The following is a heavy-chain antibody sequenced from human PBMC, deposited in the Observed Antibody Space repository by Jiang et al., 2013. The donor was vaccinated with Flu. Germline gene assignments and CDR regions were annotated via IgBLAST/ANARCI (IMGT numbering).Heavy chain of an antibody. D-gene: IGHD5-18*01. V-gene: IGHV5-51*01. CDR2: IYPGDSDT. J-gene: IGHJ3*02. CDR3: ARQIGYSYGYSDAFDI. Sequence: IYPGDSDTRYSPSFQGQVTISADKSISTAYLQWSSLKASDTAMYYCARQIGYSYGYSDAFDIWGQGTMVTVSS.